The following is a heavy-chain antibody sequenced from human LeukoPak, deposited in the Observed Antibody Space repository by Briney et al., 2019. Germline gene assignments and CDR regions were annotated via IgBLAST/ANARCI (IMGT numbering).Heavy chain of an antibody. CDR1: GYSFTSYW. CDR2: IYPGDSDT. V-gene: IGHV5-51*01. J-gene: IGHJ4*02. CDR3: ARLPNYDSSGYYYFDY. Sequence: GESLKISCKGSGYSFTSYWIGWVRQMPGKGLEWMGIIYPGDSDTRYSPSFQGQVTISADKSISTAYLQWSSLKASDTAMYYCARLPNYDSSGYYYFDYWGQGTLVTVSS. D-gene: IGHD3-22*01.